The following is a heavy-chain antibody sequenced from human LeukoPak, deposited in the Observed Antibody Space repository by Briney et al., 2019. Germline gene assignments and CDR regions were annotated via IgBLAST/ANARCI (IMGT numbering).Heavy chain of an antibody. J-gene: IGHJ4*02. V-gene: IGHV4-59*08. CDR2: IYYSGST. D-gene: IGHD6-13*01. CDR3: ARHEPYTSSWADFDY. Sequence: PSEPLSLTCTVSGGSISGYHWSWIRQPPGKGLEWIGYIYYSGSTNYNPSLNSRVTISVDTSKNQFSLKLSSVTAADTAVYYCARHEPYTSSWADFDYWGQGTLVTVSS. CDR1: GGSISGYH.